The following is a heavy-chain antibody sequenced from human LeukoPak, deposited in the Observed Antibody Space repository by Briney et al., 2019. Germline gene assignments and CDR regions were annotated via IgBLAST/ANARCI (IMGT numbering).Heavy chain of an antibody. Sequence: TPSETLSLTCAVYGGSFSGYYWSWIRQPPGKGLEWIGEINHSGSTNYNPSLKSRVTISVDTSKNQFSLKLSSVPAADTAVYYCARWAYCSSTSCYGRYYYYYMDVWGKGTTVTVSS. CDR1: GGSFSGYY. CDR3: ARWAYCSSTSCYGRYYYYYMDV. V-gene: IGHV4-34*01. J-gene: IGHJ6*03. CDR2: INHSGST. D-gene: IGHD2-2*01.